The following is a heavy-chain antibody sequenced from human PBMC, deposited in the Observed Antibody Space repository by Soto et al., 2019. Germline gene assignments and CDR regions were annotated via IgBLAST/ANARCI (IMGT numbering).Heavy chain of an antibody. V-gene: IGHV3-48*01. J-gene: IGHJ5*02. D-gene: IGHD6-13*01. CDR3: ARHPERIAQIGWFDP. CDR1: GFTFCSYS. Sequence: EVQLVESGGGLVQTGGSLRLSCAASGFTFCSYSMNWVRQAPGKGLEWVSYISSSSSTIYYADSVKGRFTISRDNAKNSLYLQMNSLRAEDTAVYYCARHPERIAQIGWFDPWGQGTLVTVSS. CDR2: ISSSSSTI.